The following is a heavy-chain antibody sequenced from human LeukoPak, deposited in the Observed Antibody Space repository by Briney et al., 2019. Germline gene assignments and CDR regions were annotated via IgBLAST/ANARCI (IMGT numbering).Heavy chain of an antibody. CDR2: FDPEDGET. Sequence: ASVKVSCKVSGHSLNEISMYWVRQAPGKGLECMGVFDPEDGETIYAQRFKGRLTFTGDTSTDTVYMDLSSLRPEDTAVYYCATGATIPAGFDFWGQGTLVTVSS. J-gene: IGHJ4*02. CDR3: ATGATIPAGFDF. D-gene: IGHD5-24*01. V-gene: IGHV1-24*01. CDR1: GHSLNEIS.